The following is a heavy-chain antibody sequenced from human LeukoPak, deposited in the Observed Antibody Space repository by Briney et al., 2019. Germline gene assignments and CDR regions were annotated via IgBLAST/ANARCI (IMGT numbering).Heavy chain of an antibody. CDR3: VRGIQSWFNGMDV. CDR2: INSDGSNT. J-gene: IGHJ6*02. V-gene: IGHV3-74*01. CDR1: GFTLSSYW. Sequence: GGSLRLSCAASGFTLSSYWMHWVRQVPGKGLVWVSRINSDGSNTRYADSVKGRFTVSRDNAKNTLFLQMNSLRTEDTAVYYCVRGIQSWFNGMDVWGQGTTVTVSS. D-gene: IGHD3-10*01.